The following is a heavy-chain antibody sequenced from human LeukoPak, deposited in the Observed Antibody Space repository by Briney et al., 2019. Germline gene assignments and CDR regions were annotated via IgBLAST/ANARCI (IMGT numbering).Heavy chain of an antibody. V-gene: IGHV4-30-4*01. CDR1: GGSISSGDYY. J-gene: IGHJ3*02. Sequence: SQTLSLTCTVSGGSISSGDYYWSWIRQPPGKGLEWIGYIYYSGSTYYNPSLKSRVTISVDTSKNQFSPKLSSVTAADTAVYYCARVVVVVAAGDAFDIWGQGTMVTVSS. D-gene: IGHD2-15*01. CDR2: IYYSGST. CDR3: ARVVVVVAAGDAFDI.